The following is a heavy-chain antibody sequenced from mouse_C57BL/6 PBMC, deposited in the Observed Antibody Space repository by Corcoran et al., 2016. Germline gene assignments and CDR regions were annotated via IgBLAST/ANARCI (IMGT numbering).Heavy chain of an antibody. CDR3: ARNPYYYGSSYRYFDV. D-gene: IGHD1-1*01. V-gene: IGHV1-81*01. J-gene: IGHJ1*03. CDR2: IYPRSGNT. CDR1: GYTFTSYS. Sequence: QVQLQQSGAELARPGASVKLSCKASGYTFTSYSISWVKQRTGQGLEWIGEIYPRSGNTYYNEKFKGKATLTADKSSSTAYMELRSLTSEDSAVYFCARNPYYYGSSYRYFDVWGTGTTVTVSS.